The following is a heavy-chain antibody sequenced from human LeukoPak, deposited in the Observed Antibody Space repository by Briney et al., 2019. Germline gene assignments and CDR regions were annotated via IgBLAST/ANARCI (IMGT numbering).Heavy chain of an antibody. Sequence: SETLSLTCAVYGGPLTGYFWSWIRQPPGKGLEWIGEISHSGSTNYNASLESRVTISLDTSKSQFSLRLSSVTAADTAVYYCARAYDFWSGYYRRLQFDPWGQGTLVTVSS. CDR1: GGPLTGYF. CDR2: ISHSGST. V-gene: IGHV4-34*01. J-gene: IGHJ5*02. CDR3: ARAYDFWSGYYRRLQFDP. D-gene: IGHD3-3*01.